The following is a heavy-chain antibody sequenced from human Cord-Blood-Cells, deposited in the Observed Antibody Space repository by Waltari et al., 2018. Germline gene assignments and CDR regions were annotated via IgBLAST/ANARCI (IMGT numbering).Heavy chain of an antibody. J-gene: IGHJ4*02. V-gene: IGHV4-34*01. D-gene: IGHD2-21*02. CDR3: ARGAGGDYRLYCDY. Sequence: QVQLQQWGAGLLKPSETLSLTCAVYGGSFSGYYWSWIRQPPGKGLEWIGEINHSGSTNDNPSLKSRVTISVDTSKNQFSLKLSSVTAADTAVYYCARGAGGDYRLYCDYWGQGTLVTVSS. CDR2: INHSGST. CDR1: GGSFSGYY.